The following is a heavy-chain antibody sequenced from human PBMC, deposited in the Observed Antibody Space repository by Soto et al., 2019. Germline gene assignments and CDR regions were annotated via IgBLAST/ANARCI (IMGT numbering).Heavy chain of an antibody. V-gene: IGHV1-3*01. D-gene: IGHD4-17*01. CDR2: INAGNGNT. CDR3: ARDRGTTTVPLNWFDP. J-gene: IGHJ5*02. CDR1: GYTFTSYA. Sequence: ASVKVSCKASGYTFTSYAMHWVRQAPGQRLEWMGWINAGNGNTKYSQKFQGRVTITRDTSASTAYMELSSLRSEDTAVYYCARDRGTTTVPLNWFDPWGQGTLVTVSS.